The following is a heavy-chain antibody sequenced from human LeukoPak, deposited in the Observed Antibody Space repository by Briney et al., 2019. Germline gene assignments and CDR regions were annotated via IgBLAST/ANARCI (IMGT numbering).Heavy chain of an antibody. V-gene: IGHV4-39*01. CDR3: ASHGIRQLPFDY. CDR2: IYYSGST. Sequence: PSETLSLTCTVSGGSISSSSYYWGWIRQPPGKGLEWIGSIYYSGSTYYNPSLKSRVTISVDTSKNQFSLKLSSVPAADTAVYYCASHGIRQLPFDYWGQRTLVSVSS. D-gene: IGHD6-6*01. CDR1: GGSISSSSYY. J-gene: IGHJ4*02.